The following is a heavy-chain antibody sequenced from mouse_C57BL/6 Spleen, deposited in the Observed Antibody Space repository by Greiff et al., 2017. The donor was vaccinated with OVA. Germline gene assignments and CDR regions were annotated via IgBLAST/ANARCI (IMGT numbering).Heavy chain of an antibody. CDR1: GYTFTDYY. CDR3: ASDYYGSSYEWYFDV. V-gene: IGHV1-77*01. J-gene: IGHJ1*03. CDR2: IGPGSGST. D-gene: IGHD1-1*01. Sequence: QVQLQQSGAELVKPGASVKISCKASGYTFTDYYINWVKQRPGQGLEWIGKIGPGSGSTYYHEKFKGKATLTADKSSSTAYMQLSSLTSEDSAVYFCASDYYGSSYEWYFDVLGTGTTVTVSS.